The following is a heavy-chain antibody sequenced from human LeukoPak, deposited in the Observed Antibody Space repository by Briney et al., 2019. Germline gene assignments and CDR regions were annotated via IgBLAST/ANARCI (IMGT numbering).Heavy chain of an antibody. CDR1: WLPLYTYH. CDR2: IGKGGVT. D-gene: IGHD5-12*01. V-gene: IGHV3-13*04. CDR3: ARGGYSGFDV. Sequence: GGPVTLPCAPSWLPLYTYHMLGAPHATGGVLEWVSGIGKGGVTYYVGSVKGRFTISRENAKISLYLQMNSLRSGDTAVYYCARGGYSGFDVWGQGTVVTVSS. J-gene: IGHJ3*01.